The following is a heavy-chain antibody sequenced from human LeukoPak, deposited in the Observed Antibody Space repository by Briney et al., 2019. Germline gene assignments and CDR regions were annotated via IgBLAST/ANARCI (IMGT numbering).Heavy chain of an antibody. CDR1: GGSFSGYY. CDR3: ARVSLAELDY. Sequence: SETLSLTCAVYGGSFSGYYWSWIRQPPGKGLEWIGEINHSGSTNYNPSLKGRVTISVDTSKNQFSLKLSSVTAADTAVYYCARVSLAELDYWGQGTLVTVSS. V-gene: IGHV4-34*01. D-gene: IGHD1-14*01. J-gene: IGHJ4*02. CDR2: INHSGST.